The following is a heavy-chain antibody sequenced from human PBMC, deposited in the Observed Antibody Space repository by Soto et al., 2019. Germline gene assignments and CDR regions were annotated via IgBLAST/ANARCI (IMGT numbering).Heavy chain of an antibody. CDR3: AKGGTQLIDY. V-gene: IGHV1-2*04. CDR2: INPNSGGT. CDR1: GFTFTSSA. J-gene: IGHJ4*02. Sequence: ASVKVSCKASGFTFTSSAVQWVRQAPGQGLEWMGWINPNSGGTNYAQKFQGWVAMTRDTSISTAYMELSRLRSDDTAVYYCAKGGTQLIDYWGQGTLVTVSS. D-gene: IGHD2-2*01.